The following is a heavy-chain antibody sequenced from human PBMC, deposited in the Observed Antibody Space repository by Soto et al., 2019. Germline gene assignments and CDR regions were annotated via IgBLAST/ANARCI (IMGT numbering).Heavy chain of an antibody. D-gene: IGHD1-26*01. Sequence: GGSLRLSCAASGLTFSRYAMHWVRQAPGKGLEWVALTSYDGSSNYYADSVKGRFNISRDNSKNMLYLQMNSLRAKDTAMYYCARSNSGSYYYYYGMDVWGQGTTVTVSS. CDR3: ARSNSGSYYYYYGMDV. V-gene: IGHV3-30-3*01. CDR1: GLTFSRYA. CDR2: TSYDGSSN. J-gene: IGHJ6*02.